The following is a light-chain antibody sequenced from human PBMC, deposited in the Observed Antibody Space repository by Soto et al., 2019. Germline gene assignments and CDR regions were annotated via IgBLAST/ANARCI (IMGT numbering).Light chain of an antibody. CDR2: DAS. CDR1: QSISSW. V-gene: IGKV1-5*01. CDR3: QEYNSYPYT. J-gene: IGKJ2*01. Sequence: DIQMTQSPSTLSASVGDRVTITCRASQSISSWLAWYQQKTGKAPKLLIYDASSLESGVPSRFSGSGSGPEFTLTISSLQPDDFATYYCQEYNSYPYTFGQGTKLQIK.